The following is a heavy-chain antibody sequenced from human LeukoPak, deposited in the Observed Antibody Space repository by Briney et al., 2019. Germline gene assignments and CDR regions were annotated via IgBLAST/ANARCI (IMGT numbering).Heavy chain of an antibody. J-gene: IGHJ4*02. CDR3: ARLAYCSSTSCYPNY. V-gene: IGHV4-39*01. CDR2: IHYSGST. CDR1: GGSISSSYY. D-gene: IGHD2-2*01. Sequence: SETLSLTCTVSGGSISSSYYWGWIRQPQGKGLEWIASIHYSGSTDYSPSLRSRVTISVDTSNNQFSLKLRFVTAADTALYYCARLAYCSSTSCYPNYWGQGALVTVSS.